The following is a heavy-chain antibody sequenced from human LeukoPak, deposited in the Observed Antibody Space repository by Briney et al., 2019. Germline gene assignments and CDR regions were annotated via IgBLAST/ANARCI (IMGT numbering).Heavy chain of an antibody. V-gene: IGHV1-69*13. Sequence: SVKVSCKASGGTFSSYAISWVRQAPGQGLEWMGGIIPIFGTANYAQKFQGRVTITADESTSTAYMELSSLRSEDTAVYYCARVAVAGKRWFDPWGQGTLVTVSS. CDR3: ARVAVAGKRWFDP. CDR2: IIPIFGTA. CDR1: GGTFSSYA. D-gene: IGHD6-19*01. J-gene: IGHJ5*02.